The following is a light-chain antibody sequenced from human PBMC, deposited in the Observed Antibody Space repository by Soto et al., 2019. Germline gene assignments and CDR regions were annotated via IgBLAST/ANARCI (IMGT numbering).Light chain of an antibody. J-gene: IGKJ2*01. Sequence: EIVLTQSPGTLSLSPGERATLSCRASQSVSSNYLTWYQQKPGQAPRLLIHGTSNRATGIPDRFSGSGSGTDCTLTISRLEPEDFAVYYCQQYGTSPGYTFGQGTELEIK. CDR3: QQYGTSPGYT. CDR1: QSVSSNY. CDR2: GTS. V-gene: IGKV3-20*01.